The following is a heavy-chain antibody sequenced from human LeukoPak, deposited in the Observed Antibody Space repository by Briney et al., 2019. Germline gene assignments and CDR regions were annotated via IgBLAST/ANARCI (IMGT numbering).Heavy chain of an antibody. D-gene: IGHD3-22*01. J-gene: IGHJ5*02. CDR3: ARAGDYYDSSGQNWFDP. Sequence: PSETLSLTCTVSGGSISSYYWSWIRPPPGKGLEWIGYIYYSGSTYYNPSLKSRVTISVDTSKNQFSLKLSSVTAADTAVYYCARAGDYYDSSGQNWFDPWGQGTLVTVSS. V-gene: IGHV4-59*12. CDR1: GGSISSYY. CDR2: IYYSGST.